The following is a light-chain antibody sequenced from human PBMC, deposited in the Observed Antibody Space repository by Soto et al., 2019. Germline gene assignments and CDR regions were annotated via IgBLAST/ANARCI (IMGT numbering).Light chain of an antibody. CDR1: SSDVGGYNY. CDR2: DVS. Sequence: QSVLTQPASVSGSPGQSITISCTGTSSDVGGYNYVSWYQQHPGKAPKLMIYDVSNRPSWVSNRFSGSKSGNTASLTISGLQAEDEADYYCSSYTSSSTRVFGGGTKVTVL. V-gene: IGLV2-14*01. J-gene: IGLJ2*01. CDR3: SSYTSSSTRV.